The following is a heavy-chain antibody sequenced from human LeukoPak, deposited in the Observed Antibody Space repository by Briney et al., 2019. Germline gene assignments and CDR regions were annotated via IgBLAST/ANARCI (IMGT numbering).Heavy chain of an antibody. CDR2: IYTSGST. D-gene: IGHD2-15*01. CDR3: ARVRCSGGSCYGWFDP. CDR1: GGSISSGSYY. Sequence: PSETLSLTCTVSGGSISSGSYYWSWIRQRAGKGLEWIGRIYTSGSTNYNPSLKSRVTISVDTSKNQFSLKLSSVTAADTAVYYCARVRCSGGSCYGWFDPWGQGTLVTVSS. V-gene: IGHV4-61*02. J-gene: IGHJ5*02.